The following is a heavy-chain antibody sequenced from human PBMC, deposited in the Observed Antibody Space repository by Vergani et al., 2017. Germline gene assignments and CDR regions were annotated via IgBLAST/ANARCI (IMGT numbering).Heavy chain of an antibody. CDR3: ARVQRGADAFDI. D-gene: IGHD6-25*01. J-gene: IGHJ3*02. Sequence: QVQLVQSGAEVKKPGASVKVSCKASGYTFTSYGISWIRQPPGKGLEWIGYIYYSGSTNYNPSLKSRVTISVDTSKNQFSLKLSSVTAADTAVYYCARVQRGADAFDIWGQGTMVTVSS. CDR2: IYYSGST. CDR1: GYTFTSYG. V-gene: IGHV4-59*07.